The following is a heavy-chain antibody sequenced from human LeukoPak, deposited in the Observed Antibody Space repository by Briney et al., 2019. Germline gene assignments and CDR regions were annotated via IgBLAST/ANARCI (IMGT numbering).Heavy chain of an antibody. CDR2: IYNSGNT. CDR1: GGSISTYY. V-gene: IGHV4-59*01. Sequence: SETLSLTCRVSGGSISTYYWSWIRQPPGKGLEWLGYIYNSGNTNYNPSLRSRVTISVDTSNNHFSLRLSSVTAADTAVYYCARGGRYFDSRGYHKEYYFDFWGQGILVTVSS. D-gene: IGHD3-22*01. J-gene: IGHJ4*02. CDR3: ARGGRYFDSRGYHKEYYFDF.